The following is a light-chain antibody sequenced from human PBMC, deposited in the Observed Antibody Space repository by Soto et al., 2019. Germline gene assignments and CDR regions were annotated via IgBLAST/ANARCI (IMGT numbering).Light chain of an antibody. Sequence: QSALTQPPSVYGAPGQRVTISCTGSSSNIGAGNYVHWYQQLPGTAPKLIIYGISNRPSGVSARFSGSKSGNTASLTISGLQAEDEADYYCSSYSSSTTRCVFGTGTKVTVL. CDR3: SSYSSSTTRCV. J-gene: IGLJ1*01. V-gene: IGLV1-40*01. CDR2: GIS. CDR1: SSNIGAGNY.